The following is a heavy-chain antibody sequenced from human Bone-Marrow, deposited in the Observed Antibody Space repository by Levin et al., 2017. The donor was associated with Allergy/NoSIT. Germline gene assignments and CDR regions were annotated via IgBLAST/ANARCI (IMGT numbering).Heavy chain of an antibody. V-gene: IGHV1-69*13. J-gene: IGHJ5*02. CDR2: LIPIFGTT. CDR1: GATFSDYT. Sequence: SVKVSCKTSGATFSDYTITWVRQVPGQGLEWMGGLIPIFGTTRYAQKFQGRLTITADESTSTAYMELSGLTSGDSAFYFCARGWGWFNPWGQGSLVTVSS. D-gene: IGHD6-19*01. CDR3: ARGWGWFNP.